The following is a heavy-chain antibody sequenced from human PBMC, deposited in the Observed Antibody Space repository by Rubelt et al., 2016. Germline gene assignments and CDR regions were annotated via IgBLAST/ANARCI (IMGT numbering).Heavy chain of an antibody. CDR1: GYTFTSYG. D-gene: IGHD5-24*01. Sequence: QVQLVQSGAEVKKPGASVKVSCKASGYTFTSYGISWVRQAPGQGLEWMGWISAYNGNTNYAQKVQGGVTMTTDTSTSTSYMGLRSLRSDDTAVYYCARRDGYNWDDAFDIWGQGTMVTVSS. V-gene: IGHV1-18*01. CDR3: ARRDGYNWDDAFDI. J-gene: IGHJ3*02. CDR2: ISAYNGNT.